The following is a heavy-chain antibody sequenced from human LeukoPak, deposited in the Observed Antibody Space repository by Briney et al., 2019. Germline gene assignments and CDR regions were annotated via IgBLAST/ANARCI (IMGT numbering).Heavy chain of an antibody. CDR3: ARGDYGDFTAGKDY. J-gene: IGHJ4*01. D-gene: IGHD4-17*01. Sequence: PGGSLRLSCAASGFTFSSYAMSWVRQAPGKGLEWVSAISGSGGSTYYADSVKGRFTISRDNSKNTLYLQMNSLRAEDTAVYYCARGDYGDFTAGKDYWGQGTLVTVSS. CDR1: GFTFSSYA. V-gene: IGHV3-23*01. CDR2: ISGSGGST.